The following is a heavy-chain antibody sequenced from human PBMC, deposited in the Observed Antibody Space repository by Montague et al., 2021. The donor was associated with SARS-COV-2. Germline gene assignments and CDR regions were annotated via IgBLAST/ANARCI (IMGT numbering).Heavy chain of an antibody. CDR2: SGST. V-gene: IGHV4-59*01. Sequence: SGSTNYNPSLKSRVTISVDTSKNQFSLKLSSVTAADTAVYYCAREVRYYYDSSGPGAFDIGGQGKMLNVSS. J-gene: IGHJ3*02. D-gene: IGHD3-22*01. CDR3: AREVRYYYDSSGPGAFDI.